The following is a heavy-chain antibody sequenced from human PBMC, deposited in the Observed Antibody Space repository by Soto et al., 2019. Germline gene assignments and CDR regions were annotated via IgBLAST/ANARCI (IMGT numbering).Heavy chain of an antibody. CDR1: GFTFSSYS. CDR2: ISSSSYI. CDR3: AREGYRYGFDY. D-gene: IGHD5-18*01. Sequence: GGSLRLSCAASGFTFSSYSMNWGRQAPGKGLEWVSSISSSSYIYYADSVKGRFTISRDNAKNSLYLQMNSLRAEDTAVYYCAREGYRYGFDYWGQGTLVTVSS. J-gene: IGHJ4*02. V-gene: IGHV3-21*01.